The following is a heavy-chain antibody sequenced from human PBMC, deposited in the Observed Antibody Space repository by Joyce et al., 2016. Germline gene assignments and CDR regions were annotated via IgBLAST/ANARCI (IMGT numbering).Heavy chain of an antibody. CDR1: GGNFYDCI. V-gene: IGHV1-69*04. Sequence: VQLVQSGAEVKKPGSSVKVSCKVSGGNFYDCIIPWVRQAPGQRLEWMVRIIPIVRVANYAGKFRGRVALTADKSTATAYLELNSLRLDDTAMFFCTRGRIEYSKTFNAYDIWGQGTMVTVSS. CDR3: TRGRIEYSKTFNAYDI. CDR2: IIPIVRVA. J-gene: IGHJ3*02. D-gene: IGHD2/OR15-2a*01.